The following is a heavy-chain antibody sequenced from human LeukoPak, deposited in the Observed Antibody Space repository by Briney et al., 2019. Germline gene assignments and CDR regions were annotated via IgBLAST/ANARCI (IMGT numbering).Heavy chain of an antibody. CDR3: ATEKDLLLDS. V-gene: IGHV1-24*01. CDR1: GYSLSELS. J-gene: IGHJ5*01. D-gene: IGHD1-26*01. CDR2: FDPGDDET. Sequence: GASVKVSCKVSGYSLSELSTHWVRPAPGQGLEWMGGFDPGDDETIYAQKFQGRVTMTEDTSTDTAYLELSSLRSEDTAVYFCATEKDLLLDSWGQGTPVTVSS.